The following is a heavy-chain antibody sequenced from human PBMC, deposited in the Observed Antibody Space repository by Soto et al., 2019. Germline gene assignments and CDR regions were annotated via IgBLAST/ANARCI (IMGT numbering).Heavy chain of an antibody. CDR1: GGSITTGGRY. V-gene: IGHV4-31*02. CDR2: IYYSGNT. D-gene: IGHD1-1*01. Sequence: QVRLQEWGPGLVKPSQTLSLKCSVSGGSITTGGRYWSWIRQLPGKGLEWIGDIYYSGNTYYNALLKSRVTISVEAAKNHFSLKLSSVTAADTAVYYCAQALVFTGGDGFDIWGQGRLVTVSS. CDR3: AQALVFTGGDGFDI. J-gene: IGHJ3*02.